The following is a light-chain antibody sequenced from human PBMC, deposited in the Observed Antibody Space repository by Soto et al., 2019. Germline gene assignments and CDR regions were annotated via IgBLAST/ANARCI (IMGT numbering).Light chain of an antibody. CDR1: SSDVGDYNY. J-gene: IGLJ2*01. V-gene: IGLV2-14*01. Sequence: QSVLAQPASLSGSRGQSITISCTGTSSDVGDYNYVSWYQQHPGKAPKLVIYDVSNRPSGVSNRFSGSKSGNTASLTISGFQAEDEAHYYCSSYTSNSVIFGGGTQLTVL. CDR2: DVS. CDR3: SSYTSNSVI.